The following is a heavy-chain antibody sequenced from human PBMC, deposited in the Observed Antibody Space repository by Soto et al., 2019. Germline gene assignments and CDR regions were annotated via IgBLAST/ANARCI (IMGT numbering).Heavy chain of an antibody. V-gene: IGHV1-18*01. D-gene: IGHD2-15*01. Sequence: ASVKVSCKASGYTFNTYGISWVRQAPGQGLVWMGWVSTYNGKTYYAQNFQGRVTMTTDTSTSTAYMELRSLRPDDTAVYFCARDFCSGGSCYYNWIDPWGQGTLVTVSS. J-gene: IGHJ5*02. CDR2: VSTYNGKT. CDR3: ARDFCSGGSCYYNWIDP. CDR1: GYTFNTYG.